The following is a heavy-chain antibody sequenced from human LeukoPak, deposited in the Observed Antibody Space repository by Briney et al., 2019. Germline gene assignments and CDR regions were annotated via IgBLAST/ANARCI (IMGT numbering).Heavy chain of an antibody. D-gene: IGHD3-10*01. V-gene: IGHV3-21*01. CDR3: ARDPDNYGSGSYGFDY. CDR1: GFTFSSYS. Sequence: GGSLRLSCAASGFTFSSYSMNWVRQAPGKGLEWVSSISSSSSYIYYADSVKGRFTISRDNAKNSLYLQMNSLRVEDTAVYYCARDPDNYGSGSYGFDYWGQGTLVTVSS. CDR2: ISSSSSYI. J-gene: IGHJ4*02.